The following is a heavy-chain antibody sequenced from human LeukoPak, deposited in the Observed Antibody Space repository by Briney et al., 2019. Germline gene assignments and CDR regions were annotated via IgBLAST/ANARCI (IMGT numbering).Heavy chain of an antibody. D-gene: IGHD3-10*01. V-gene: IGHV1-24*01. Sequence: ASVKVSCKVSGYTLTELSMHWVRQAPGKGLEWMGGFDPEDGETIYAQKFQGRVTMTEDTSTDTAYMELSSPRSEDTAVYYCATVAKPQANYYYYMDVWGKGTTVTVSS. CDR2: FDPEDGET. J-gene: IGHJ6*03. CDR1: GYTLTELS. CDR3: ATVAKPQANYYYYMDV.